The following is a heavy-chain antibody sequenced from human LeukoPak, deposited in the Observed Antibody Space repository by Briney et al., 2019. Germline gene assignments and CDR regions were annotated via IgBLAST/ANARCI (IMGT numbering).Heavy chain of an antibody. Sequence: SETLSLTCTVSGGSISSGGYYWSWISQHPGTGLEWIGYISYSGSTYYNPSLKSRVTISIDTSKNQFSLKLSSVTAADTAVYYCARSFGESYFDYWGQGTLVTVSS. D-gene: IGHD3-10*01. V-gene: IGHV4-31*03. J-gene: IGHJ4*02. CDR2: ISYSGST. CDR3: ARSFGESYFDY. CDR1: GGSISSGGYY.